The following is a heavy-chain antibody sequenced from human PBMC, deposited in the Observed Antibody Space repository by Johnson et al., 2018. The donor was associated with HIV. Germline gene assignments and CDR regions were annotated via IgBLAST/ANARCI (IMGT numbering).Heavy chain of an antibody. CDR3: ARDHSGYDSVTAAFDI. Sequence: VQLVASGGGVVQPGGSLRLSCAASGFTFSSYGMHWVRQAPGKGLEWVAFIRYDGSDKYYADSVKGRFTISRDNSKNTLYLEMNSLRAEDTAVYYCARDHSGYDSVTAAFDIWGQGTMVTVSS. CDR2: IRYDGSDK. J-gene: IGHJ3*02. V-gene: IGHV3-30*02. D-gene: IGHD5-12*01. CDR1: GFTFSSYG.